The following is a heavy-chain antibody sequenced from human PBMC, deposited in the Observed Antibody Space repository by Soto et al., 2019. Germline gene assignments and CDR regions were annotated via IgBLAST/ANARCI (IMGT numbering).Heavy chain of an antibody. V-gene: IGHV1-18*01. CDR2: ISAKNRDT. CDR3: ARDPPETPSDY. Sequence: QVQLVQSGADVKKPGASVRVSCKASGYTFTDYGITWVRQAPGQGLEWMGWISAKNRDTNLAQKFRGRVTLTTDTSTGTAYMDLRSLTPDDTAVYYCARDPPETPSDYWGQGTLVTVSS. J-gene: IGHJ4*02. CDR1: GYTFTDYG.